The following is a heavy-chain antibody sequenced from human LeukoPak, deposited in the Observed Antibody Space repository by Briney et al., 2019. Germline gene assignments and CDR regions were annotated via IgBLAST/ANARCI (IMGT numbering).Heavy chain of an antibody. CDR2: INPNSGGT. CDR3: ARIMGRDAFDI. Sequence: ASVKVSCKASGYTFTGYYMQWVRQAPGQGLEWMGWINPNSGGTDYAQKFQGRVTMTRDTSISTAYMELSRLTSDDTAVYYCARIMGRDAFDIWGQGTMVTVSS. J-gene: IGHJ3*02. V-gene: IGHV1-2*02. CDR1: GYTFTGYY. D-gene: IGHD2-8*01.